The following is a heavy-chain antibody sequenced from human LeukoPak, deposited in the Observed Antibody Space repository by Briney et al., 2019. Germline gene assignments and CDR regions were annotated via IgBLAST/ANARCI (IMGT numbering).Heavy chain of an antibody. Sequence: ASVKLSCKASGYTVTGYYMHWVRQAPGQGLEWMGWINPNSGGTNYAQKFQGRVTMTRDTSISTAYMELSRLRSDDTAVYYCARGWIFGVVRGPFDPWGQGTLVTVSS. D-gene: IGHD3-3*01. V-gene: IGHV1-2*02. CDR1: GYTVTGYY. CDR2: INPNSGGT. J-gene: IGHJ5*02. CDR3: ARGWIFGVVRGPFDP.